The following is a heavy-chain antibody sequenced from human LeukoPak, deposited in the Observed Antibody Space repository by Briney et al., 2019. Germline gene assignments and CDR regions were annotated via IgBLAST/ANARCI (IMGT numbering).Heavy chain of an antibody. D-gene: IGHD3-22*01. CDR1: GYTFTSYY. J-gene: IGHJ4*02. CDR2: INPSGGST. CDR3: ARTGYYYDSSGYYRDFDY. Sequence: ASVKVSCKASGYTFTSYYMHWVRQAPGQGLEWMGIINPSGGSTNYAQKFQGRVTMTRDTSISTAYMELSRLRSDDTAVYYCARTGYYYDSSGYYRDFDYWGQGTLVTVSS. V-gene: IGHV1-2*02.